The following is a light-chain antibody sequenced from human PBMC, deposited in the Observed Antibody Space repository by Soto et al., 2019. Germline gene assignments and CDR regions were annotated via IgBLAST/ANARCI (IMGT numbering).Light chain of an antibody. J-gene: IGKJ5*01. CDR3: QQYNIWPRT. CDR2: GAS. V-gene: IGKV3-15*01. Sequence: EIVMTQSPATLSVSPGERATLSCRASQSVSSNLAWYQQKPGQAPRLLIYGASTRATGIPASFSGSGSGTEFTLTISSLQSEDFAVYYCQQYNIWPRTFGQGTRLEIK. CDR1: QSVSSN.